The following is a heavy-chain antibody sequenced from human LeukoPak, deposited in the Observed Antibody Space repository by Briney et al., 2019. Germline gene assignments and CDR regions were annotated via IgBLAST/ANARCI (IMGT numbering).Heavy chain of an antibody. Sequence: SETLSLTCTVSGGSISSYYWSWIRQPPGKGLEWIGYIYYSGSTNYNPSLKSRVTISVDTSKNQFSLKLSSMTAADTAVYYCARGTMVVTDFDYWGQGTLVTVSS. J-gene: IGHJ4*02. CDR3: ARGTMVVTDFDY. CDR1: GGSISSYY. V-gene: IGHV4-59*01. CDR2: IYYSGST. D-gene: IGHD4-23*01.